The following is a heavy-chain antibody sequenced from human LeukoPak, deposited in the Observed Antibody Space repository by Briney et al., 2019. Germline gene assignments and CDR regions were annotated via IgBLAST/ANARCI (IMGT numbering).Heavy chain of an antibody. CDR2: LSNDGSKK. Sequence: GGSLRLSCAASGFTFSNGMQWARPAPDRGVGWVAVLSNDGSKKYYAHSVTGRFTISTDNFNNTLYLQMNSLRSEDTAVYYCAKDVEQWPDNCFDPWGQGTLVTVSS. CDR1: GFTFSNG. D-gene: IGHD6-19*01. V-gene: IGHV3-30*18. J-gene: IGHJ5*01. CDR3: AKDVEQWPDNCFDP.